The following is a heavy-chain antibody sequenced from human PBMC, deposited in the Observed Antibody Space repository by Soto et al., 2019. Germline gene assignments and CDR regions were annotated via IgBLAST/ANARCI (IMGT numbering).Heavy chain of an antibody. J-gene: IGHJ6*02. Sequence: PGGSLRLSCAASGFTFSSYGMHWVRQAPGKGLEWVAVISYDGSNKYYAYSVKGRFTVSRDNSKNTLYLQMNSLRDEDTAVYYCAKDMTYYHDSSGHRTYYYYGMDVWGQGTTVTVSS. CDR1: GFTFSSYG. V-gene: IGHV3-30*18. CDR2: ISYDGSNK. CDR3: AKDMTYYHDSSGHRTYYYYGMDV. D-gene: IGHD3-22*01.